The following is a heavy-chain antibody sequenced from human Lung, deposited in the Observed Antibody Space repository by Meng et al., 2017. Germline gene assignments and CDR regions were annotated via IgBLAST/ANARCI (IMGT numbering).Heavy chain of an antibody. CDR1: GDSISSSNYY. CDR3: ARHKGHSYGYLYFDY. Sequence: QLQLQESGPGLVRPSGTLSLICTVSGDSISSSNYYWGGLRQPPGKGLEWIGSMYYSGNIYYNPSLKSRVTISVDTSKNQFSLKVSSVTAADTAVFYCARHKGHSYGYLYFDYWGQGTLVTVSS. D-gene: IGHD5-18*01. J-gene: IGHJ4*02. V-gene: IGHV4-39*01. CDR2: MYYSGNI.